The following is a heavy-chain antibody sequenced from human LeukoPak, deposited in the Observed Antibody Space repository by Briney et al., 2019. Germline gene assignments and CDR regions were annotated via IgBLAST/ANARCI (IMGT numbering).Heavy chain of an antibody. Sequence: SETLSLTCTVSGGSISSSSYYWGWIRQPPGKGLEWIGSIYYSGSTYYNPSLKSRVTISVDTSKNQFSLKLSSVTAADTAVYYCARVRSSSVDNWFDPWGQGTLVTVSS. CDR2: IYYSGST. V-gene: IGHV4-39*01. J-gene: IGHJ5*02. CDR3: ARVRSSSVDNWFDP. D-gene: IGHD6-13*01. CDR1: GGSISSSSYY.